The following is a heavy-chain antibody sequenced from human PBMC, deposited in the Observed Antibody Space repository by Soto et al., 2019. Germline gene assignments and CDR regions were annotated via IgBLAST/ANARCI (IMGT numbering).Heavy chain of an antibody. CDR3: ARDDYYDSSGYYPSRYFDL. CDR1: GGTFSSYT. CDR2: IIPILGIA. V-gene: IGHV1-69*04. D-gene: IGHD3-22*01. Sequence: SVKVSCKASGGTFSSYTISWVRQAPGQGLEWMGRIIPILGIANYAQKFQGRVTITADKSTSTAYMELSSLRSEDTAVYYCARDDYYDSSGYYPSRYFDLWGRGTLVTVSS. J-gene: IGHJ2*01.